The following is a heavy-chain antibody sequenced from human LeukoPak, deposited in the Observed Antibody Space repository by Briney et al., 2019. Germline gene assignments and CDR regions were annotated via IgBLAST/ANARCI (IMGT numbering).Heavy chain of an antibody. Sequence: GESLKISCKGSGYSFTSDWIGWVRQMPGKGLEWMGIIYPGDSDTRYSPSFQGQVTISADKSISTAYLQWSSLKASDTAMYYCARRGPDSYGYGDMYWFDPWGQGTLVTVSS. CDR2: IYPGDSDT. CDR3: ARRGPDSYGYGDMYWFDP. D-gene: IGHD5-18*01. V-gene: IGHV5-51*01. J-gene: IGHJ5*02. CDR1: GYSFTSDW.